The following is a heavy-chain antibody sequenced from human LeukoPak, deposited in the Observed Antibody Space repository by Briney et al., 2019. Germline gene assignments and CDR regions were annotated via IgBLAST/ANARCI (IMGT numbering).Heavy chain of an antibody. D-gene: IGHD3-22*01. CDR2: ISYDGSNK. CDR1: GFTFGSYG. V-gene: IGHV3-30*18. CDR3: AKLGSDLSITMIVVVHFDY. J-gene: IGHJ4*02. Sequence: GGSLRLSCAASGFTFGSYGMHWVRQAPGKGLEWVAVISYDGSNKYYADSVKGRFTISRDNSKNTLYLQMNSLRAEDTAVYYCAKLGSDLSITMIVVVHFDYWGQGTLVTVSS.